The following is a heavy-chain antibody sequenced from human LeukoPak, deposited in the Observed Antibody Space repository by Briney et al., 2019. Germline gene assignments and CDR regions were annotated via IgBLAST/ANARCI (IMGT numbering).Heavy chain of an antibody. CDR1: GGSISSSSYY. CDR3: ATRYSYGQRVNY. D-gene: IGHD5-18*01. J-gene: IGHJ4*02. Sequence: SETLSLTCTVSGGSISSSSYYWGWIRQPPGKGLEWIGSIYYSGSTYYNPSLKSRVTISVDTSKNQFSLKLSSVTAADTAVYYCATRYSYGQRVNYWGQGNLVTVSS. CDR2: IYYSGST. V-gene: IGHV4-39*01.